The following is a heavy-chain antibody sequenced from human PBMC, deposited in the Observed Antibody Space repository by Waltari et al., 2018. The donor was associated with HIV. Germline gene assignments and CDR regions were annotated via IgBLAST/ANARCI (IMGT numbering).Heavy chain of an antibody. CDR2: IWYDGSNK. D-gene: IGHD6-6*01. Sequence: QVQLVESGGGVVQPGRSLRLSCAASGLTFNNYGMHWVRQAPGKGLEWVAVIWYDGSNKYYADSVKGRFTISRDNSKNRLYLQMNSLRAEDTAVYYCARDRGGSSSLVLDSWGQGTLVTVSS. CDR1: GLTFNNYG. CDR3: ARDRGGSSSLVLDS. J-gene: IGHJ4*02. V-gene: IGHV3-33*01.